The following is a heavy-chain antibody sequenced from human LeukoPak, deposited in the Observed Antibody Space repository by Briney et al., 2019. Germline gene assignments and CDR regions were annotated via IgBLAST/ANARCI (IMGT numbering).Heavy chain of an antibody. CDR2: IYSGGST. D-gene: IGHD6-19*01. V-gene: IGHV3-66*01. J-gene: IGHJ4*02. CDR3: ARDTYSSGSDY. Sequence: GGSLRLSCAASGFTVSSNYMSWVRQAPGKGLERVSVIYSGGSTYYADSVKGRFTISRDNSKNTLYLQMNSLRAEDTAVYYCARDTYSSGSDYWGQGTLVTVSS. CDR1: GFTVSSNY.